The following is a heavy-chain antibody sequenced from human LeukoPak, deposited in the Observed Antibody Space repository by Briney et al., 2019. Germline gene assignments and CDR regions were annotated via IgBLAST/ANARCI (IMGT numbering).Heavy chain of an antibody. CDR3: ASDSSGWPDYYYCYGMDV. V-gene: IGHV7-4-1*02. CDR2: INTNTGNP. D-gene: IGHD6-19*01. CDR1: GYTFTSYA. J-gene: IGHJ6*02. Sequence: ASVKVSCKASGYTFTSYAMNWVRQAPGQGLEWMGWINTNTGNPTYAQGFTGRFVFSLDTSVSTAYLQISSLKAEDTAVYYCASDSSGWPDYYYCYGMDVWGQGTTVTVSS.